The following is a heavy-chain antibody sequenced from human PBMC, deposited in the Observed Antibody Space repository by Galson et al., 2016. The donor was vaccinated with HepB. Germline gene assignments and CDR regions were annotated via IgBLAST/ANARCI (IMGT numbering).Heavy chain of an antibody. CDR1: GFTFSSCC. Sequence: SLRLSCAASGFTFSSCCMRWVRQAPGKGLEWVANIKPDGSEKYYVDSVKGRFTISRDNDKNSLYLQMNSLRADDTALYYCAMGPKRWGQGTMVIVSS. D-gene: IGHD1-26*01. CDR2: IKPDGSEK. CDR3: AMGPKR. J-gene: IGHJ3*01. V-gene: IGHV3-7*01.